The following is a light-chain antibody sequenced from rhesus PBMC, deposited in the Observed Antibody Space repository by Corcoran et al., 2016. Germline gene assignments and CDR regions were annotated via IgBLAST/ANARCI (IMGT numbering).Light chain of an antibody. V-gene: IGKV3-24*04. CDR2: GAS. Sequence: ETVVTQSPGTLSLSPGERATLYCRASQSVGTNLAWYQQQPGQAPGPLIYGASSRATGIPDRFRGSGSGTGFTLTISSLEPEDVGVYYCQQSDNLFTFGHGTKLDIK. J-gene: IGKJ3*01. CDR3: QQSDNLFT. CDR1: QSVGTN.